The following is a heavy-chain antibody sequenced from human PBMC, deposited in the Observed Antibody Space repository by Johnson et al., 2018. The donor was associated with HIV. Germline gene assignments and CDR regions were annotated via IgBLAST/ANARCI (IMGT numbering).Heavy chain of an antibody. Sequence: QVQLVEFGGGLVQPGGSLRLSCAASGFTLSNYGIHWVRQAPGQGLEWVALISYDGSNTYYADSVRGRFTLSRDNSKNTVYLKMNSLRAEDTAVYYCAKDQYRKLTTVAGIWGQGTMVTVSS. V-gene: IGHV3-30*18. CDR3: AKDQYRKLTTVAGI. CDR1: GFTLSNYG. CDR2: ISYDGSNT. D-gene: IGHD4-17*01. J-gene: IGHJ3*02.